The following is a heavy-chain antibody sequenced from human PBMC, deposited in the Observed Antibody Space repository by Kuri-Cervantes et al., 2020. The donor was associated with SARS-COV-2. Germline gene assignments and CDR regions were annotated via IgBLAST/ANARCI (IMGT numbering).Heavy chain of an antibody. D-gene: IGHD6-19*01. CDR1: GYTFTSYG. V-gene: IGHV1-2*02. CDR2: INPNSGGT. J-gene: IGHJ2*01. CDR3: ARRGRGAVAGTTKYWYFDL. Sequence: ASVKVSCKASGYTFTSYGISWVRQAPGQGLEWMGWINPNSGGTNYAQKFQGRVTMTRDTSISTAYMELSRLRSDDTAVYYCARRGRGAVAGTTKYWYFDLWGRGTLVTVSS.